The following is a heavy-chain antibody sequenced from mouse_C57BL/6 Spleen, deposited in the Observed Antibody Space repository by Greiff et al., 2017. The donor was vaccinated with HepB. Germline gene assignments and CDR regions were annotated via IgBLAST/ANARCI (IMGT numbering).Heavy chain of an antibody. CDR1: GYTFTSYW. CDR3: ASYYGNSGRVDY. CDR2: IYPGSGST. J-gene: IGHJ2*01. Sequence: VQLQQPGAELVKPGASVKMSCKASGYTFTSYWITWVKQRPGQGLEWIGDIYPGSGSTNYNEKFKSKATLTVDTSSSTAYMQLSSLTSEDSAVYYCASYYGNSGRVDYWGQGTTLTVSS. V-gene: IGHV1-55*01. D-gene: IGHD2-1*01.